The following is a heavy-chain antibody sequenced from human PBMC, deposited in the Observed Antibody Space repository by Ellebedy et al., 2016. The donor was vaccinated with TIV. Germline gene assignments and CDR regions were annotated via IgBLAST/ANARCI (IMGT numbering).Heavy chain of an antibody. CDR2: LTFDGKNT. CDR1: GSTITAHG. CDR3: ARGSFAPDY. D-gene: IGHD2-15*01. J-gene: IGHJ4*02. Sequence: PGGSLRLSCAASGSTITAHGMTWVRQAPGKGLEWVSSLTFDGKNTFYANSVKGRFTISRDSSKNTLYLQLNSLTPEDTALYYCARGSFAPDYWGRGTLVTVSS. V-gene: IGHV3-23*01.